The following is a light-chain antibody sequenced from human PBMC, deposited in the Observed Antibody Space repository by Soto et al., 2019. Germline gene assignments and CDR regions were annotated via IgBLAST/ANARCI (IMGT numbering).Light chain of an antibody. V-gene: IGKV1-17*01. J-gene: IGKJ1*01. CDR3: LQHDSFPRT. CDR2: STS. Sequence: DIQMTQSPSSLFASVGDRVTFTCRASQGIGNSLGWYQQKPGEAPKRLIYSTSILQSGVSSRFRGSGSGTGFTLTIRRLRPEDFATYYCLQHDSFPRTFGPGTKLGIK. CDR1: QGIGNS.